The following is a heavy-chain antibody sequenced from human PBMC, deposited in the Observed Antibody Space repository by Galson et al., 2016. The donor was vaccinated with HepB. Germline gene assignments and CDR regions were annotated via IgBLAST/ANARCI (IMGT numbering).Heavy chain of an antibody. V-gene: IGHV1-69*13. CDR3: ASRGARSCSGGSCYECDY. Sequence: SVKVSCKASGGTFSYYAISWVRQAPGQGLEWIGGIIPIFGKADYAQKFQGRVTITADDSTSTAYMELSSLRSEDTAVYYCASRGARSCSGGSCYECDYWGQGTLVTVSS. J-gene: IGHJ4*02. D-gene: IGHD2-15*01. CDR2: IIPIFGKA. CDR1: GGTFSYYA.